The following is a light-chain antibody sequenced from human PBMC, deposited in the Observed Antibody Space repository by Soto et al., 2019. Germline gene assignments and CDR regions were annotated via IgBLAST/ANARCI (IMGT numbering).Light chain of an antibody. V-gene: IGLV6-57*02. CDR2: EDN. CDR3: QSYDSSNHVV. J-gene: IGLJ2*01. CDR1: SGRIASNY. Sequence: NFMLTHPHSVSESPGKTVTISCTGSSGRIASNYVQWYQQRPGSAPTTVIYEDNQRPSGVPDRFSGSIDSSSNSAYLTISGLKTDDDADYYCQSYDSSNHVVFGGGTKLTVL.